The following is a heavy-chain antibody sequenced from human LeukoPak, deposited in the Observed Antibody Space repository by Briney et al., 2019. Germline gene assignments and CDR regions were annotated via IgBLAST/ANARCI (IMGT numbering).Heavy chain of an antibody. J-gene: IGHJ4*02. D-gene: IGHD6-19*01. CDR3: ARVSDPDSGWYYYFDY. V-gene: IGHV3-48*02. Sequence: GGSLRLSCAASGFTFSSYSMNWVRQAPGKGLEWVSYISSSSSTIYYADSAKGRFTISRDNAKNSLYLQMNSLRDEDTAVYYCARVSDPDSGWYYYFDYWGQGTLVTVSS. CDR2: ISSSSSTI. CDR1: GFTFSSYS.